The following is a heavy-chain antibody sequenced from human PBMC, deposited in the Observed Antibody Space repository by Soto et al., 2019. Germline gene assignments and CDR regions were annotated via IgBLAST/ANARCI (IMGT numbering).Heavy chain of an antibody. CDR3: ARMVRGVIIKRYFDY. CDR1: GGSFSGYY. D-gene: IGHD3-10*01. V-gene: IGHV4-34*01. CDR2: INHSGST. Sequence: SETLSLTCAVYGGSFSGYYWSWIRQPPGKGLEWIGEINHSGSTNYNPSLKSRVTISVDTSKNQFSLKLSSVTAADTAVYYGARMVRGVIIKRYFDYWGQGTLVTVSS. J-gene: IGHJ4*02.